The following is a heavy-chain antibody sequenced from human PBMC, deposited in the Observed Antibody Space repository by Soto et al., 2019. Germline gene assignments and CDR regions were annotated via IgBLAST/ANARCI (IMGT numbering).Heavy chain of an antibody. CDR1: GFTFRSYW. D-gene: IGHD4-17*01. J-gene: IGHJ4*02. CDR2: IKSDGSIT. V-gene: IGHV3-74*01. CDR3: ARDLDYGGNTGDFY. Sequence: EVQLVESGGGLVQAGGSLRLSCAASGFTFRSYWMHWVRQAPGKGLVWVSQIKSDGSITIYADYVKGRFTISRDNTKNMLYLQMNSLRAEDRAVYYCARDLDYGGNTGDFYWGQGTLVTVSS.